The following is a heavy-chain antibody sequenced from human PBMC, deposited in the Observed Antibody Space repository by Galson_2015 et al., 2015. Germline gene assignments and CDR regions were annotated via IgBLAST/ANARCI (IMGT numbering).Heavy chain of an antibody. D-gene: IGHD6-13*01. J-gene: IGHJ4*02. V-gene: IGHV1-18*01. Sequence: SVKVSCKASGYTFTSYGISWVRQAPGQGLEWMGWISAYNGNTNYAQKLQGRVTMTTDTSTSTAYTELRSLRSDDTAVYYCAREGAAAADEYDYWGQGTLVTVSS. CDR2: ISAYNGNT. CDR3: AREGAAAADEYDY. CDR1: GYTFTSYG.